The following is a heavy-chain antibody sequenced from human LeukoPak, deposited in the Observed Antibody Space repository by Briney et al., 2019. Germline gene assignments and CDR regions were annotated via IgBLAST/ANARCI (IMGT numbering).Heavy chain of an antibody. V-gene: IGHV3-30*02. D-gene: IGHD2-2*01. CDR1: GFTFSSYG. CDR2: IRYDGSNK. J-gene: IGHJ6*03. CDR3: ARDIGDCSSISCYDHYYYMDI. Sequence: GGSLRLSCAASGFTFSSYGMHWVRQAPGKGLEWVAFIRYDGSNKYYADSVKGRFTISRDNTKSSLYLQMNSLRSEDTAVYYCARDIGDCSSISCYDHYYYMDIWGKGTTVTVSS.